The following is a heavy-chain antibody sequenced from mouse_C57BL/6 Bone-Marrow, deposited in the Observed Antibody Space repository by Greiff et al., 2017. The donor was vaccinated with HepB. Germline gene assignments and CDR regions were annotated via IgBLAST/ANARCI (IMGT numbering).Heavy chain of an antibody. Sequence: QVQLKQSGAELARPGASVKLSCKASGCTFTSYGISWVKQRTGQGLEWIGEIYPRSGNTYYNEKFKGKATLTADKSSSTAYMELRSLTSEDSAVYFCANYYYGSSYWYFDVWGTGTTVTVSS. CDR2: IYPRSGNT. V-gene: IGHV1-81*01. J-gene: IGHJ1*03. CDR3: ANYYYGSSYWYFDV. CDR1: GCTFTSYG. D-gene: IGHD1-1*01.